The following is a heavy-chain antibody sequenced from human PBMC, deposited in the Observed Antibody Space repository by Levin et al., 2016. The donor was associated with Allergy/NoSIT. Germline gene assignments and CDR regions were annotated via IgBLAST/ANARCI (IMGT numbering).Heavy chain of an antibody. Sequence: GESLKISCSASGFTVGDYYMHWVRQAPGRGLVWVSRISYNVGYTDYADSVEGRFTISRDSAKNTLYLQMDSLRVEDTAVYYCAREDVTGTAFSHYYLDLWGKGTTVTVSS. D-gene: IGHD1-1*01. V-gene: IGHV3-74*01. CDR3: AREDVTGTAFSHYYLDL. J-gene: IGHJ6*03. CDR2: ISYNVGYT. CDR1: GFTVGDYY.